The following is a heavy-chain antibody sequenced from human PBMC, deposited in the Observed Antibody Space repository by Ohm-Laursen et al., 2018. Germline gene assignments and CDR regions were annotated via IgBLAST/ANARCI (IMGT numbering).Heavy chain of an antibody. D-gene: IGHD1-14*01. Sequence: GSLRLSCAASGFTFSDYYMSWIRQAPGKGLEWLSYISSRGSTVYYADSVEGRFIISRDNAKNSLYLQMNSLRAEDTAMYYCARDLYKLSTPTYYFDYWGQGTLVTVSS. J-gene: IGHJ4*02. V-gene: IGHV3-11*01. CDR2: ISSRGSTV. CDR1: GFTFSDYY. CDR3: ARDLYKLSTPTYYFDY.